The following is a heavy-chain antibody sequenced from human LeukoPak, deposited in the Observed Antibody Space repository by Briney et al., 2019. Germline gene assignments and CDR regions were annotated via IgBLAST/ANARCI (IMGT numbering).Heavy chain of an antibody. J-gene: IGHJ4*02. CDR2: ISYDGSNK. D-gene: IGHD3-9*01. Sequence: GGSLRLSCAASGFTFSSYAMHWVRQAPGKGLEWVAVISYDGSNKYYADSVKGRFTISRDNSKNTLYLQMNSLRAEDTAVYYCAKGRGAIGEGYFDWLNGYWGQGTLVTVS. CDR3: AKGRGAIGEGYFDWLNGY. V-gene: IGHV3-30-3*01. CDR1: GFTFSSYA.